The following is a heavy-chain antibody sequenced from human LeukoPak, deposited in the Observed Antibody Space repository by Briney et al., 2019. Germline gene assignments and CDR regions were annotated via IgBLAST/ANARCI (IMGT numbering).Heavy chain of an antibody. V-gene: IGHV3-64*01. D-gene: IGHD1-26*01. Sequence: GGSLRLSCAASGFTFSSYSMHWVRQAPGKGLESVSAIISNGGSTYYANSEKGRFTISRDNSKNTLYLQMGSLRVEDMAVYYCARVRMGATVSDFYYYYMDVWGKGTTVTVSS. CDR3: ARVRMGATVSDFYYYYMDV. J-gene: IGHJ6*03. CDR1: GFTFSSYS. CDR2: IISNGGST.